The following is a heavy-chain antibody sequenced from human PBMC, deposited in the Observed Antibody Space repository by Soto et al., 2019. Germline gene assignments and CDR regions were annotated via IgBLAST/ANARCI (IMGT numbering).Heavy chain of an antibody. V-gene: IGHV3-74*01. CDR1: GFTFSSYW. CDR3: ARDGEIAVAGIYWYFDL. J-gene: IGHJ2*01. D-gene: IGHD6-19*01. CDR2: INSDGSST. Sequence: GGSLRLSCAASGFTFSSYWMHWARQAPGKGLVWVSRINSDGSSTSYADSAKGRFTIPRDNAKNTLYLQMNSLRAEDTAVYYCARDGEIAVAGIYWYFDLWGRGTLVTVSS.